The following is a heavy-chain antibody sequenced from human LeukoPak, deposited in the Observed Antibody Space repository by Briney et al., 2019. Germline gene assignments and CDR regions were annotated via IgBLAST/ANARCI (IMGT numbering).Heavy chain of an antibody. Sequence: ASQTLSLTCTVSGGSISSGGYYWIWIRQPPGKGLEWIGYIYYSGSTYYNPSLKSRVTISVDTSKNQFSLKLSSVTAADTAVYYCARNHGALFDYWGQGTLVTVSS. CDR1: GGSISSGGYY. J-gene: IGHJ4*02. CDR3: ARNHGALFDY. D-gene: IGHD1-14*01. V-gene: IGHV4-31*03. CDR2: IYYSGST.